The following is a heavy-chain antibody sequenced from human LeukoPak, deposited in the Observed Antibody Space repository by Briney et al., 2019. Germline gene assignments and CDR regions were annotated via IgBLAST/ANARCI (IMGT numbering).Heavy chain of an antibody. Sequence: SETLSLTCTVSGGSISSYYWSWIRQPPGKGLEWIGYIYYSGSTNYNPSLKSRVTISVDTSRNQFSLKLSSVTAADTAVYYCATSGGIAAAGLDYWGQGTLVTVSS. V-gene: IGHV4-59*01. CDR1: GGSISSYY. CDR2: IYYSGST. J-gene: IGHJ4*02. D-gene: IGHD6-13*01. CDR3: ATSGGIAAAGLDY.